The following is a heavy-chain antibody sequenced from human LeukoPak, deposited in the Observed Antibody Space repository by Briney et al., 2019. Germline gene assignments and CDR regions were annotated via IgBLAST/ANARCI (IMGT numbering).Heavy chain of an antibody. CDR3: ARGRQHDNWFDP. J-gene: IGHJ5*02. CDR1: GGSFSGYY. CDR2: INHSEST. Sequence: SETLSLTCAVYGGSFSGYYWSWIRQPPGKGLEWIGEINHSESTNYNPSLKSRVTISVDTSKNQFSLKLSSVTAADTAVYYCARGRQHDNWFDPWGQGTLVTVSS. D-gene: IGHD6-13*01. V-gene: IGHV4-34*01.